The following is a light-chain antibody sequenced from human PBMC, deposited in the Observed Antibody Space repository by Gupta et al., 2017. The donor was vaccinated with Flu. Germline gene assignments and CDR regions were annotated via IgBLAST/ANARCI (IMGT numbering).Light chain of an antibody. J-gene: IGKJ1*01. Sequence: EIVMTQSPATLSVSPGGRATLSCRASQTVSKNLAWYQQKPGQAPRLLISGASTRATGIPARFSGSGSGTDFTLTISSLQSEDVAIYYCQQYNDWHGTFGQGTKVEIK. V-gene: IGKV3-15*01. CDR2: GAS. CDR3: QQYNDWHGT. CDR1: QTVSKN.